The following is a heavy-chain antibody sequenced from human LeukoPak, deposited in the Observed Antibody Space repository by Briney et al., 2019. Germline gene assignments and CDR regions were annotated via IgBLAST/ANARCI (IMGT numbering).Heavy chain of an antibody. J-gene: IGHJ4*02. D-gene: IGHD3-9*01. Sequence: GGSLRLSCAASGFTFSDYYMSWIRQAPGKGLEWVSYISSSGSTIYYADSVKGRFTISRDNAKNSLYLQMNSLRAEDTAVYYCARDVLRYFDWLFTFDYWGQGTLVTVSS. CDR2: ISSSGSTI. CDR3: ARDVLRYFDWLFTFDY. V-gene: IGHV3-11*01. CDR1: GFTFSDYY.